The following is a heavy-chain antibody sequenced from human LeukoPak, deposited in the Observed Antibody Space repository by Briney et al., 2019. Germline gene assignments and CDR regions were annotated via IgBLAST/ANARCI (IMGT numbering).Heavy chain of an antibody. D-gene: IGHD6-19*01. V-gene: IGHV1-69*04. CDR3: ARVVRQWPRLAS. CDR1: GGTFSSYA. CDR2: IIPILGIA. Sequence: GASVKVSCKASGGTFSSYAISWVRQAPGQGLEWMGRIIPILGIANYAQKFQGRVTITADKSTSTAYMELSSLRSEDTAVYYCARVVRQWPRLASWGQGTLVTVSS. J-gene: IGHJ4*02.